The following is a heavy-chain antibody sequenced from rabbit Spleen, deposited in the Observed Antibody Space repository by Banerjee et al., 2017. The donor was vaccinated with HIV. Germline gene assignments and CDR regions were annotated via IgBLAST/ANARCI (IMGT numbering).Heavy chain of an antibody. V-gene: IGHV1S45*01. J-gene: IGHJ4*01. CDR3: ARDLAGAIGWNFYL. D-gene: IGHD4-1*01. Sequence: QEQLVESGGGLVQPGGSLKLSCKASGFDLSRYGVSWVRQAPGKGLEWIACINAATAKPVHATWAKGRFTISRASSTTVTLQMTSLTAADTATYFCARDLAGAIGWNFYLWGQGTLVTVS. CDR2: INAATAKP. CDR1: GFDLSRYG.